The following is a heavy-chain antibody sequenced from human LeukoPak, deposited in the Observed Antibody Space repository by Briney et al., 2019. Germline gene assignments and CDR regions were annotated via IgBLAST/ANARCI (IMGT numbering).Heavy chain of an antibody. CDR1: GLTFSSYS. D-gene: IGHD1-26*01. CDR3: ARDRVGATAGRYYYGMDV. CDR2: ISGSSTYI. Sequence: GGSLRLSCAASGLTFSSYSMNWVRQAPGEGLEWVSSISGSSTYIYYADSLQGRFTISRDNAENSLYLQMNSLRDEDTAVYYCARDRVGATAGRYYYGMDVWGQGTTVTVSS. J-gene: IGHJ6*02. V-gene: IGHV3-21*01.